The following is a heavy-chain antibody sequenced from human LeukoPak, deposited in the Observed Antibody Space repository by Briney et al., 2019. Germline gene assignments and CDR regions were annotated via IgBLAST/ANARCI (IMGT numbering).Heavy chain of an antibody. CDR3: ARDPSIVVVTAIRGDYFNY. V-gene: IGHV3-30-3*01. J-gene: IGHJ4*02. CDR2: ISYDGSNK. CDR1: GFTFSSHA. Sequence: GGSLRLSCAASGFTFSSHAMHWVRQAPGKGLEWVAVISYDGSNKYYADSVKGRLTISRDNSKNTLYLQMNSLRTEDTAVYYCARDPSIVVVTAIRGDYFNYWGQGTLVTVSS. D-gene: IGHD2-21*02.